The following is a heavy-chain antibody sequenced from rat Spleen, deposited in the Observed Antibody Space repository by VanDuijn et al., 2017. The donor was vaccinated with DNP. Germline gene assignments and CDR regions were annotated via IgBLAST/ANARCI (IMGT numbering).Heavy chain of an antibody. CDR1: GFTFSNSG. CDR3: AARAPGDYYYGGYFDY. J-gene: IGHJ2*01. CDR2: ISFDGSST. V-gene: IGHV5-7*01. D-gene: IGHD1-6*01. Sequence: EVQLVESGGGLVQPGRSLKLSCAASGFTFSNSGMAWVRQAPKKGLEWVAFISFDGSSTSYGDSVKGRFTISRDNARSTLYLQMDSLRSEDTATYYCAARAPGDYYYGGYFDYWGQGVMVTVSS.